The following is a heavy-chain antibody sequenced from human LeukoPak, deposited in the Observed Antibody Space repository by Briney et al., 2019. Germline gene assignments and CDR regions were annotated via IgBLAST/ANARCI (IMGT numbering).Heavy chain of an antibody. D-gene: IGHD5-24*01. CDR1: GFTFDDYA. J-gene: IGHJ4*02. CDR3: ARETRWDFDY. CDR2: ISWNSGSI. V-gene: IGHV3-9*01. Sequence: GGSLRLSCAASGFTFDDYAMHWVRQAPGKGLEWVSGISWNSGSIGYADSVKGRFTISRDNAKNSLYLQMNSLRAEDTAVYYCARETRWDFDYWGQGTLVTVSS.